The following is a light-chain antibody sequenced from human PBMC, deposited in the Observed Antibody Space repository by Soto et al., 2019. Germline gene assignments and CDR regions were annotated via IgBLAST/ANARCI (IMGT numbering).Light chain of an antibody. CDR3: QQYTNWPPIT. J-gene: IGKJ4*01. CDR2: DAS. Sequence: EIVMTQSPATLSVSPGEGATLSCRASQSVHSDLAWYQQKPGQAPRLLIYDASTMATGIPARFSGSGSGTEFTLTISSLQSEDFAVYYCQQYTNWPPITFGGGTKVEI. V-gene: IGKV3-15*01. CDR1: QSVHSD.